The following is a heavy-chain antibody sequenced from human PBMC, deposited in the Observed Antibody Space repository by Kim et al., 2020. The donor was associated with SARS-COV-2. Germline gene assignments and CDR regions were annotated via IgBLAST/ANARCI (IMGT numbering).Heavy chain of an antibody. CDR3: ASTFWSGYTHWFDP. D-gene: IGHD3-3*01. CDR1: GYTFTSYA. J-gene: IGHJ5*02. CDR2: INTNTGNP. V-gene: IGHV7-4-1*02. Sequence: ASVKVSCKASGYTFTSYAMNWVRQAPGQGLEWMGWINTNTGNPTYAQGFTGRFVFSLDTSVSTAYLQISSLKAEDTAVYYCASTFWSGYTHWFDPWGQGTLVTVSS.